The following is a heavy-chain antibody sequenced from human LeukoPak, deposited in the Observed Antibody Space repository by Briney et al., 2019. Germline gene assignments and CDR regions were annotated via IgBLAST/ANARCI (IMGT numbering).Heavy chain of an antibody. CDR1: GFTFSTYA. V-gene: IGHV3-23*01. Sequence: GGSLRLSCAASGFTFSTYAMXXXXQAPGKGLXXXXXMSGSGGSTYYADSVKGRFTISRDNSKNTLFLQMNTLRAEDTAIYYCAKDREYSYVYDAFDIWGQGTLVTVSS. CDR3: AKDREYSYVYDAFDI. J-gene: IGHJ3*02. D-gene: IGHD5-12*01. CDR2: MSGSGGST.